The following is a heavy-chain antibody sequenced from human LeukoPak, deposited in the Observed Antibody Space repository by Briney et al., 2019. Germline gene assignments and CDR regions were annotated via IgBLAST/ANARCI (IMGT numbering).Heavy chain of an antibody. D-gene: IGHD1-14*01. V-gene: IGHV3-43D*03. CDR1: GFIFDDYA. CDR2: INWDGGST. J-gene: IGHJ4*02. Sequence: GGSLRLSCAASGFIFDDYAMHWVRQAPGKGLEWVSLINWDGGSTYYADSVKGRFTISRDNSKNSLYLQMNSLKAEDTALYYYATVYPGGAVSPLYYWGRGTLVTVSS. CDR3: ATVYPGGAVSPLYY.